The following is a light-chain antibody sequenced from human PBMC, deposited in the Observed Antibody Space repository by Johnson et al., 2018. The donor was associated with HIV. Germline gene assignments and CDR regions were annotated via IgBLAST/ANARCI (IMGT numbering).Light chain of an antibody. CDR1: SSNIGNNY. V-gene: IGLV1-51*01. CDR3: GTCDSSRSAYV. CDR2: DNN. J-gene: IGLJ1*01. Sequence: QSVLTQPPSVSAAPGQKVTISCSGSSSNIGNNYVSWYQQLPGTAPKLLIYDNNKRPSGIPDRFSGSKSGTSATLGITGLQTGDEAHYYCGTCDSSRSAYVFGTGIKVTVL.